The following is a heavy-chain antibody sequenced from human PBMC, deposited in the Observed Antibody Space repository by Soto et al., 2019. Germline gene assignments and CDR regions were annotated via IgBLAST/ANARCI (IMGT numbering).Heavy chain of an antibody. CDR3: ARYCSSTSCLNFDS. CDR2: IDYSGNT. D-gene: IGHD2-2*01. J-gene: IGHJ4*02. V-gene: IGHV4-30-4*01. CDR1: GGSLSSGNYY. Sequence: SETLSLTXTVSGGSLSSGNYYWSWIRQPPGKGLEWIGYIDYSGNTFYNPSLKSRLTISVDTSKNRFSLKLSSVTAADTAVYYCARYCSSTSCLNFDSWGRGTLVTVSS.